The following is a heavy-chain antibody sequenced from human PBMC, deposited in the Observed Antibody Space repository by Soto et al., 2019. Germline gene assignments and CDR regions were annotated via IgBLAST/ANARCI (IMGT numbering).Heavy chain of an antibody. CDR3: ARARFLIVGAIAFDF. CDR2: INHSGST. CDR1: GGSFSGYY. D-gene: IGHD2-21*01. V-gene: IGHV4-34*01. Sequence: SETLSLTCAVYGGSFSGYYWSWIRQPPGKGLEWIGEINHSGSTNYNPSLKSRVTISVDTSKNQFSQKLSSVTAADTAVFYCARARFLIVGAIAFDFWRQRTLVTVSS. J-gene: IGHJ4*02.